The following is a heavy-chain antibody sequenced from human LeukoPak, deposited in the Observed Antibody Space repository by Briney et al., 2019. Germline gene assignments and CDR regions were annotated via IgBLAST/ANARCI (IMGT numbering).Heavy chain of an antibody. J-gene: IGHJ4*02. D-gene: IGHD6-19*01. CDR1: GFTVSSNY. V-gene: IGHV3-66*04. Sequence: GGSLRLSCAASGFTVSSNYMSWVRQAPGKGLEWVSGIYTGGDTYYADSVKDRFTISRDNSKNTLYLQMNSLRAEDTAVYYCAKQPLEEWLVHFDYWGQGTLVTVSS. CDR2: IYTGGDT. CDR3: AKQPLEEWLVHFDY.